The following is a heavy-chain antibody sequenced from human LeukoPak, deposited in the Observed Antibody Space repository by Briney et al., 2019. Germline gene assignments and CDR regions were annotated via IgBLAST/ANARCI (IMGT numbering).Heavy chain of an antibody. CDR3: ARGGTGYSSGNDY. J-gene: IGHJ4*02. V-gene: IGHV4-39*07. Sequence: SETLSLTCTVSGGSISSSSYYWGWIRQPPGKGLEWIGSIYYSGSTYYNPSLKSRVTISVDTSKNQFSLKLSSVTAADTAVYYCARGGTGYSSGNDYWGQGTLVTVSS. CDR1: GGSISSSSYY. CDR2: IYYSGST. D-gene: IGHD6-19*01.